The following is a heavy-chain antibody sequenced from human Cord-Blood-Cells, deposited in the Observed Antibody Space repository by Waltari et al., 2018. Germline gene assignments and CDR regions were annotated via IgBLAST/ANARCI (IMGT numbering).Heavy chain of an antibody. CDR1: GFTFSSYG. J-gene: IGHJ4*02. CDR3: AKDFRDFWSGYLDY. CDR2: ISYDGSNK. V-gene: IGHV3-30*18. D-gene: IGHD3-3*01. Sequence: QVQLVASGGGVVQPGRSLRLSFAASGFTFSSYGLHWVRQDPGQGLEWVAVISYDGSNKYYADSVKGRFTISRDNSKNTLYLQMNSLRAEDTAVYYCAKDFRDFWSGYLDYWGQGTLVTVSS.